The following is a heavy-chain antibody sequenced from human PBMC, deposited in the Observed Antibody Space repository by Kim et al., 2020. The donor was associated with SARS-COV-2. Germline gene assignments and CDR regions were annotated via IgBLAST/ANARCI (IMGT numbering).Heavy chain of an antibody. D-gene: IGHD5-18*01. J-gene: IGHJ6*03. CDR3: ARLSYGYANYFYFYYMDV. Sequence: GGSLRLSCSVSGFTLATSWMTWVRQVPGKGLEWVANINQDGTERHYADPAKGRFTISTDISKNSLYLHMDRLRVDDTAVYYCARLSYGYANYFYFYYMDVWGNGTTVTVS. V-gene: IGHV3-7*01. CDR1: GFTLATSW. CDR2: INQDGTER.